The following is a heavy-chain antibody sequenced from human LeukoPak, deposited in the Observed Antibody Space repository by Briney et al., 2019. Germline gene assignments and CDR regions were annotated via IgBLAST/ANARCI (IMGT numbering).Heavy chain of an antibody. D-gene: IGHD4-17*01. CDR3: AREYGDYDFDY. Sequence: GGSLRLSCVASGFTFSTYWMHWVRQAPGKGLVWVSRINSDGTSTSYADSVKGRFTISRDNAKNTLFLHVNSLGAEDTALYYCAREYGDYDFDYWGQGTLVTVSS. CDR2: INSDGTST. CDR1: GFTFSTYW. V-gene: IGHV3-74*01. J-gene: IGHJ4*02.